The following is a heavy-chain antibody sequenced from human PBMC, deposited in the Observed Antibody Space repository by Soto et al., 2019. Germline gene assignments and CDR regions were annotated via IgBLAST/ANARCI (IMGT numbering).Heavy chain of an antibody. V-gene: IGHV1-18*01. D-gene: IGHD6-13*01. CDR3: ASVSSSCCQDY. Sequence: QVQLVQSGAEVKKPGASVKVSCKASGYTFTSYGISWVRQAPGQGLEWMGWISAYNGNTNYAQKLQGRVTMTTDTYPSNALMELRRLISDDTAVYFCASVSSSCCQDYGGLGTLVTVPS. CDR2: ISAYNGNT. J-gene: IGHJ4*02. CDR1: GYTFTSYG.